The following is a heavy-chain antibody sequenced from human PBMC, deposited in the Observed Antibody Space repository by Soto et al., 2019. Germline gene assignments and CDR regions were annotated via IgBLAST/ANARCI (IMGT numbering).Heavy chain of an antibody. D-gene: IGHD3-10*01. CDR1: GFTFSSYG. Sequence: QVQLVESGGGVVQPGRSVRLSCAASGFTFSSYGMQWVRQAPGKGLEWVAVISYEGRIPYYADSVKGRFTISRDNSKDTLYLQMNSLRVEDTAVYYCAKEGTSQRSYYFDFWGQGTLVTVSS. CDR2: ISYEGRIP. CDR3: AKEGTSQRSYYFDF. J-gene: IGHJ4*02. V-gene: IGHV3-30*18.